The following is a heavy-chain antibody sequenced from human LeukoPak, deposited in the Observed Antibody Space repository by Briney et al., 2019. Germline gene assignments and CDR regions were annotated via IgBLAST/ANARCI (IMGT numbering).Heavy chain of an antibody. CDR2: IYYSGST. V-gene: IGHV4-59*01. D-gene: IGHD2-2*01. CDR1: GGSISSYY. J-gene: IGHJ5*02. CDR3: ARRVYCSSTSCYKRGNWFDP. Sequence: SETLSLTCTVSGGSISSYYWSWIRQPPGKGLEWIGYIYYSGSTNYNPSLKSRVTISVDTSENQFSLKLSSVTAADTAVYYCARRVYCSSTSCYKRGNWFDPWGQGTLVTVSS.